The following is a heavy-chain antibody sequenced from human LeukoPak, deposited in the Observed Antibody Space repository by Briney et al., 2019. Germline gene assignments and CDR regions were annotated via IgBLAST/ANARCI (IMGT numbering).Heavy chain of an antibody. J-gene: IGHJ4*02. CDR2: ISGSGGST. V-gene: IGHV3-23*01. Sequence: GGSLRLSCVASGFTFSNYAMTWVRQAPGKGLEWVSAISGSGGSTYYADSVKGRFTISRDNSKNTLYLQMSSLRAEDTAVYYCAKQAGGSGSYYYYWGQGTLVTVSS. D-gene: IGHD3-10*01. CDR3: AKQAGGSGSYYYY. CDR1: GFTFSNYA.